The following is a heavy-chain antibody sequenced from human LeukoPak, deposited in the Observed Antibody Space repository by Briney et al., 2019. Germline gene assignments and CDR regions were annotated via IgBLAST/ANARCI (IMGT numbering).Heavy chain of an antibody. CDR3: AKDIHGDYGGVDY. D-gene: IGHD4-17*01. CDR1: GFTFTSYS. V-gene: IGHV3-23*01. CDR2: ISRSGTNT. Sequence: GGSLRLSCEASGFTFTSYSMNWVRQAPGKGLEWVSTISRSGTNTDYADSVKGRFTISRDNSENTLFLQMNSLRAADTALYYCAKDIHGDYGGVDYWGQGTLVTVSS. J-gene: IGHJ4*02.